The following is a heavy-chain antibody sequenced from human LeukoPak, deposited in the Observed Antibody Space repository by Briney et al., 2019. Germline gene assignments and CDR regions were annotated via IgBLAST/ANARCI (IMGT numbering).Heavy chain of an antibody. Sequence: PSETLSLTCTVSGGSISSSSYYWGWIRQPPGKGLEWIGSIYYSGSTYYNPSLKSRVTISVDTSKNQFSLKLSSVTAADTAVYYCARHLVGDMIVVVISDAFDIWGQGTMVTVSS. J-gene: IGHJ3*02. V-gene: IGHV4-39*01. CDR3: ARHLVGDMIVVVISDAFDI. D-gene: IGHD3-22*01. CDR2: IYYSGST. CDR1: GGSISSSSYY.